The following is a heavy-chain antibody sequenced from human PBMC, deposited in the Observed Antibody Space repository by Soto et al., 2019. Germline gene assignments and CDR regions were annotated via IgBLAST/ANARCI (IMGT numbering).Heavy chain of an antibody. Sequence: PGGSLRLSCEASGFTFSSYSLNWVRQPPGKGLEWVSYISSSSSSIHHADPVKGRLTISRDNAKNSLYLQMNSLRDDDTAVYYCARSYYDSSGYPTIDYWGQGTLVTVSS. J-gene: IGHJ4*02. V-gene: IGHV3-48*02. CDR1: GFTFSSYS. D-gene: IGHD3-22*01. CDR3: ARSYYDSSGYPTIDY. CDR2: ISSSSSSI.